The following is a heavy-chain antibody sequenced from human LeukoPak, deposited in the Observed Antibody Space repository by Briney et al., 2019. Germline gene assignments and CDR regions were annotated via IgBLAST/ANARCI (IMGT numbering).Heavy chain of an antibody. CDR2: IYYSGST. CDR3: ARTRKQQLVLFDY. Sequence: SETLSLTCTVSGGSISSYYWSWIRQPPGKGLEWIGYIYYSGSTNYNPSLKSRVTISVGTSKNQFSLKLSSVTAADTAVYYCARTRKQQLVLFDYWGQGTLVTVSS. J-gene: IGHJ4*02. CDR1: GGSISSYY. D-gene: IGHD6-13*01. V-gene: IGHV4-59*01.